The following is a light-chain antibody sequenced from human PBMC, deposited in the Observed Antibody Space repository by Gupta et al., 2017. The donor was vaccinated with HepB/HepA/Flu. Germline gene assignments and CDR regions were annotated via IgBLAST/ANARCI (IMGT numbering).Light chain of an antibody. V-gene: IGLV2-8*01. CDR3: SSYVGTNTVI. CDR2: EVT. CDR1: SSDVGGYNY. J-gene: IGLJ2*01. Sequence: QSALTQPPSASGSPGQSVTISCTGTSSDVGGYNYVSWYQQHPGKVPKLMIYEVTKRPSGVPDRFSGSTSGNTASLTVSGLQAEDEADYYCSSYVGTNTVIFGGGTKLTVL.